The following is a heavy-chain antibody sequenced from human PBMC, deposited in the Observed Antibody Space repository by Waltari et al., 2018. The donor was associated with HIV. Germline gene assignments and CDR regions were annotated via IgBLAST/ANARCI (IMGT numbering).Heavy chain of an antibody. CDR2: VVYGGSNE. CDR3: ATSSGGYRQGWVDP. V-gene: IGHV3-30*01. CDR1: GFSFSDYA. D-gene: IGHD1-26*01. Sequence: QVQLVESGGGVVPPGTSLTPSCAAPGFSFSDYAMHWVRQPPGKGLGWVASVVYGGSNEDYADSGTGRFTVSRDNSKNTLYLQMDSLRPEDTAVYYCATSSGGYRQGWVDPWGQGTQVTVSS. J-gene: IGHJ5*02.